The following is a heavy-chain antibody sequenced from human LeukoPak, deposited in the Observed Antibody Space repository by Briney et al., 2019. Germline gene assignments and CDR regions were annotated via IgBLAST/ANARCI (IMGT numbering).Heavy chain of an antibody. V-gene: IGHV3-30-3*01. D-gene: IGHD4-23*01. CDR2: ISYDGSNK. CDR1: GFTFSSYA. CDR3: ARGNYGGNYHAFDI. J-gene: IGHJ3*02. Sequence: PGGSLRLSCAASGFTFSSYAMHWVRQAPGKGLEWVALISYDGSNKYYADSVKGRFTISRDNSKNTLYLQMNSLRAEDTAVYYCARGNYGGNYHAFDIWGQGTMVTVSS.